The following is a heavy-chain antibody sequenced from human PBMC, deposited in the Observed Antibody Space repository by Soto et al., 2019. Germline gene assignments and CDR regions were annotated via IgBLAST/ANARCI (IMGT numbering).Heavy chain of an antibody. CDR1: GFTFSSYA. J-gene: IGHJ5*02. Sequence: GGSLRLSCSASGFTFSSYAMHWVRQAPGKGLEYVSAISSNGGSTYYADSVKGRFTISRDNSKNTLYLHMSSLRAEDTAVYYYVKGRGIAAAVPWFDPWGQGTLVTVSS. CDR2: ISSNGGST. D-gene: IGHD6-13*01. CDR3: VKGRGIAAAVPWFDP. V-gene: IGHV3-64D*08.